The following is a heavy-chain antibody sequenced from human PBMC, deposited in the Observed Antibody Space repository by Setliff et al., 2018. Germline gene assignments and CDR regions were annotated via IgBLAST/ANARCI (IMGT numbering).Heavy chain of an antibody. CDR1: GFTFSSYS. CDR2: ISSSSSTI. J-gene: IGHJ6*03. Sequence: GESLKISCAASGFTFSSYSMNWVRQAPGKGLEWVSYISSSSSTIYYADSVKGRFTISRDNAKNSQYLQMNSLRAEDTAVYYCARVTKPAAISYYYYMDVWGKGTTVTVSS. D-gene: IGHD2-2*01. CDR3: ARVTKPAAISYYYYMDV. V-gene: IGHV3-48*01.